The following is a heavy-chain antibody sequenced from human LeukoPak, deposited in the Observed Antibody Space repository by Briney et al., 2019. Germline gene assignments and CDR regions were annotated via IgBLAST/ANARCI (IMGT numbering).Heavy chain of an antibody. CDR1: GGSFSGYY. CDR2: INHSGST. D-gene: IGHD2-15*01. Sequence: KASETLSLTCAVYGGSFSGYYWSWIRQPPGKGLEWIGEINHSGSTNYNPSLKSRVTISVDTSKNQFSLKLSSVTAADTAVYYCARSATISVYYYYGMDVWGQGTTVTVSS. V-gene: IGHV4-34*01. J-gene: IGHJ6*02. CDR3: ARSATISVYYYYGMDV.